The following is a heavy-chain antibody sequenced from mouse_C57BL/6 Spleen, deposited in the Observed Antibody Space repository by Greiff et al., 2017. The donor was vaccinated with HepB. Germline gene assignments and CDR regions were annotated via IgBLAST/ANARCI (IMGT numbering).Heavy chain of an antibody. CDR2: IWTGGGT. CDR3: ARSASEYYGSSHWYFDV. J-gene: IGHJ1*03. CDR1: GFSLTSYA. D-gene: IGHD1-1*01. V-gene: IGHV2-9-1*01. Sequence: VKLVESGPGLVAPSQSLSITCTVSGFSLTSYAISWVRQPPGKGLEWLGVIWTGGGTNYNSALKSRLSISKDNSKSHVFIKMNSLQTDDKARYYCARSASEYYGSSHWYFDVWGTGTTVTVSS.